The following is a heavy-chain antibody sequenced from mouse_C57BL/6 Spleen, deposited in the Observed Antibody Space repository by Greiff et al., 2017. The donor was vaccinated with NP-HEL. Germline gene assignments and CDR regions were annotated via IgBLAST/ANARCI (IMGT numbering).Heavy chain of an antibody. Sequence: QVQLQQSGAELVRPGASVKLSCKASGYTFTDYYINWVKQRPGQGLEWIARIYPGSGNTYYNEKFKGKATLTAEESSSTAYMQLSSLTSEDSAVYFCARSPDGYYPDFDYWGQGTTLTVSS. V-gene: IGHV1-76*01. CDR2: IYPGSGNT. J-gene: IGHJ2*01. D-gene: IGHD2-3*01. CDR3: ARSPDGYYPDFDY. CDR1: GYTFTDYY.